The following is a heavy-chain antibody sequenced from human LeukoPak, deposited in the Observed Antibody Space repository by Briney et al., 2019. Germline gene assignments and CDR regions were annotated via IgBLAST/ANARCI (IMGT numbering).Heavy chain of an antibody. CDR2: IYYSGST. CDR1: GGSISSYY. Sequence: SETLSLTCTVSGGSISSYYWSWIRQPPGKGLEWIGYIYYSGSTNYNPSLKSRVTISVDTSKNQFSLKLSSVTAADTAVYYCARESYDYSNYRSWSVDYWGQGTLVTVSS. V-gene: IGHV4-59*01. D-gene: IGHD4-11*01. J-gene: IGHJ4*02. CDR3: ARESYDYSNYRSWSVDY.